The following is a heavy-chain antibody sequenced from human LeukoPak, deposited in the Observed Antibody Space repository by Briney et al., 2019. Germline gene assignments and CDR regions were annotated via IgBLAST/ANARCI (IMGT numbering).Heavy chain of an antibody. CDR2: IWYDGSNK. V-gene: IGHV3-33*01. Sequence: GRSLRLSCAASGFIFSSYGMHWVRQAPGKGLEWVAVIWYDGSNKYYADSAKGRFTISRDNSKNTLYLRMNSLRAEDTAVYYCARDDDRSGYLEYWGQGTLVTVSS. CDR1: GFIFSSYG. D-gene: IGHD3-22*01. J-gene: IGHJ4*02. CDR3: ARDDDRSGYLEY.